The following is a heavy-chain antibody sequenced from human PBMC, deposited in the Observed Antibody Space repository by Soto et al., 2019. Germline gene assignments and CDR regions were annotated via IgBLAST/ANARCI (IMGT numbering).Heavy chain of an antibody. J-gene: IGHJ3*02. V-gene: IGHV1-2*04. CDR2: INPNSGGT. CDR3: ARGAPIWFGELLSDAFDI. Sequence: ASVKVSCKASGYTFTGYYMHWVRQAPGQGLEWMGWINPNSGGTNYAQKFQGWVTMTRDTSISTAYMELSRLRSDDTAVYYFARGAPIWFGELLSDAFDIWGQGTMVTVSS. CDR1: GYTFTGYY. D-gene: IGHD3-10*01.